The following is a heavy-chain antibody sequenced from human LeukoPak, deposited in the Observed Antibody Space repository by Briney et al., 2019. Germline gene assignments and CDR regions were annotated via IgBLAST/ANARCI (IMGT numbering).Heavy chain of an antibody. V-gene: IGHV1-2*02. J-gene: IGHJ4*02. CDR2: INPNSGGT. D-gene: IGHD3-22*01. CDR1: GYTFTGYY. CDR3: ARGGNYYDSSGYWGY. Sequence: GASVKVSCKASGYTFTGYYMHWVRQAPGQGLEWMGWINPNSGGTNYAQKFQGRVTMTRDTSISTAYMELSRLRSDDTAVYYCARGGNYYDSSGYWGYWGQGTLVTVSS.